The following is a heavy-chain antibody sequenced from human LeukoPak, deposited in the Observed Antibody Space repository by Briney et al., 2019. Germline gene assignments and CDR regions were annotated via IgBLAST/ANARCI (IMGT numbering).Heavy chain of an antibody. CDR1: GGSISSSSYY. J-gene: IGHJ4*02. CDR3: ARYAGPGFDY. D-gene: IGHD2-2*01. V-gene: IGHV4-39*07. Sequence: SETLSLTCTVSGGSISSSSYYWGWIRQPPWKGLEWIGSIYYSGSTYYNPSLKSRVTISVDTSKNQFSLKLSSVTAADTAVYYCARYAGPGFDYWGQGTLVTVSS. CDR2: IYYSGST.